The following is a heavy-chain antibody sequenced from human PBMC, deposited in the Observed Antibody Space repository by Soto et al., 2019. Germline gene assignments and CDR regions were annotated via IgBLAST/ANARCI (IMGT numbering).Heavy chain of an antibody. V-gene: IGHV5-51*01. Sequence: GESLKISCKGSGYSFTSYWIGWVRQMPGKGLEWMGIIYPGDSDTRYSPSFQGQVTISADKSISTAYLQWSSLKASDTATYYCARHRYSGYRTPYYYYGMDVWGQGTTVTVSS. CDR1: GYSFTSYW. CDR2: IYPGDSDT. CDR3: ARHRYSGYRTPYYYYGMDV. J-gene: IGHJ6*02. D-gene: IGHD5-12*01.